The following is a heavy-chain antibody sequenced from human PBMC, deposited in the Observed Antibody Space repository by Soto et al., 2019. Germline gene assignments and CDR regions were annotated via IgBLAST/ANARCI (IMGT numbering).Heavy chain of an antibody. D-gene: IGHD6-6*01. Sequence: SETLSLTCTVSGGSISSYYWSWIRQPPWKGLEWIGYIYYSGSTNYNPSLKSRVTISVDTSKNQFSLKLSSVTAADTAVYYCARHSSSSIPFYYYYYMDVWGKGTTVTVSS. CDR3: ARHSSSSIPFYYYYYMDV. V-gene: IGHV4-59*08. CDR2: IYYSGST. J-gene: IGHJ6*03. CDR1: GGSISSYY.